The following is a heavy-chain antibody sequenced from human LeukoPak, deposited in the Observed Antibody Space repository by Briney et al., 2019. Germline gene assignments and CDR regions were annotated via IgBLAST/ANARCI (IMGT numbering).Heavy chain of an antibody. Sequence: PGGSLRLSCAASGFSFNTYGMHWVRQAPGKGLEWVASINGRGGLIYYSDSVKGRFTISRDNAHNSLDLHMNSLRVEDTAVYYCAREINRGDYYYYYYGMDVWGQGTTVTVSS. D-gene: IGHD4-17*01. CDR1: GFSFNTYG. V-gene: IGHV3-48*04. J-gene: IGHJ6*02. CDR3: AREINRGDYYYYYYGMDV. CDR2: INGRGGLI.